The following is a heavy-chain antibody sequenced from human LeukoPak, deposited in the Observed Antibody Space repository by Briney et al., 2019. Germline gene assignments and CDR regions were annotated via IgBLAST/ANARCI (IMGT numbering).Heavy chain of an antibody. CDR3: ARDGYYGSGSYYPPYYYYGMDV. V-gene: IGHV3-33*01. CDR2: IWYDGSNK. Sequence: GGSLRLSCAASGFTFSSYGMHWVRQAPGKGLEWVAVIWYDGSNKYYADSVKGRFTISRDNAKNTLYLQMNSLRAEDTAVYYCARDGYYGSGSYYPPYYYYGMDVWGQGTTVTVSS. CDR1: GFTFSSYG. J-gene: IGHJ6*02. D-gene: IGHD3-10*01.